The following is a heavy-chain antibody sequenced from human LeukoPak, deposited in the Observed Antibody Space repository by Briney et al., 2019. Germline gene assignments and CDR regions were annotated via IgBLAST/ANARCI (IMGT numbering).Heavy chain of an antibody. CDR2: IYYSGST. J-gene: IGHJ6*03. CDR3: ARVKRIAMGYYYMDV. V-gene: IGHV4-59*01. D-gene: IGHD6-6*01. Sequence: PSETLSLTCTVSGGSISSYYWSWIRQPPGKGLEWIGYIYYSGSTNYNPSLKSRVTISVDTSKNQFSLKLSSVTAADTAVYYCARVKRIAMGYYYMDVWGKGTTVTVSS. CDR1: GGSISSYY.